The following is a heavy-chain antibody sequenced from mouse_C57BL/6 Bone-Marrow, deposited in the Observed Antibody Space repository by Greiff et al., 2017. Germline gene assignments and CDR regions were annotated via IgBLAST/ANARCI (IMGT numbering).Heavy chain of an antibody. D-gene: IGHD1-1*01. CDR3: ARSTGNYYGSSYVAWFAY. CDR1: GYSITSDY. CDR2: ISYSGST. V-gene: IGHV3-8*01. J-gene: IGHJ3*01. Sequence: EVKLVESGPGLAKPSQTLSLTCSVTGYSITSDYWNWIRKFPGNKLEYMGYISYSGSTYYNPSLKSRISITRDTSKNQYYLQLNSVTTEDTATYYCARSTGNYYGSSYVAWFAYWGQGTLVTVSA.